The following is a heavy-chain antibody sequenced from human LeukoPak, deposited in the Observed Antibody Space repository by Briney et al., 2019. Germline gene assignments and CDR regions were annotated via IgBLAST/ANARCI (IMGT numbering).Heavy chain of an antibody. CDR1: SCTFTSYG. J-gene: IGHJ4*02. CDR2: ISAYNGNT. D-gene: IGHD3-16*02. CDR3: AREIHEDYVWGSYRYFDY. Sequence: ASVKVSCKASSCTFTSYGISWVRQAPGQGLEWMGWISAYNGNTNYAQKLQGRVTMTTDTSTSTAYMELRSLRSDDTAVYYCAREIHEDYVWGSYRYFDYWGQGTLVTVSS. V-gene: IGHV1-18*01.